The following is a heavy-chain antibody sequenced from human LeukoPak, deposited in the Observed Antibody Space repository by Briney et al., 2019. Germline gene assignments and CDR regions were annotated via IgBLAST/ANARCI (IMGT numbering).Heavy chain of an antibody. D-gene: IGHD6-13*01. Sequence: PGESLKISCKGSGYSFTSYWIGWVRQMPGKGLEWMGIIYPGDSDTRYSPSFQGQFTISADKSISTAYLQWSSLKASDTAMYYCARHDSRASIAAAGIYYWGQGTLVTVSS. CDR2: IYPGDSDT. CDR3: ARHDSRASIAAAGIYY. J-gene: IGHJ4*02. CDR1: GYSFTSYW. V-gene: IGHV5-51*01.